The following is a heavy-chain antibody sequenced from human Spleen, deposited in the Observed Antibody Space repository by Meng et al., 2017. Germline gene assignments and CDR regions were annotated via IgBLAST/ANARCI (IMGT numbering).Heavy chain of an antibody. Sequence: GGSLRLSCAASGFTFNSNAMTWVRQAPGQGMEWVSTIGGGGGSTYYLDSVKGRFTISRDDSKNTLYLQMNGLRTEDTALYHCAITRAGYCSGGSCYAYWGRGTLVPSPQ. D-gene: IGHD2-15*01. J-gene: IGHJ4*02. CDR3: AITRAGYCSGGSCYAY. CDR1: GFTFNSNA. V-gene: IGHV3-23*01. CDR2: IGGGGGST.